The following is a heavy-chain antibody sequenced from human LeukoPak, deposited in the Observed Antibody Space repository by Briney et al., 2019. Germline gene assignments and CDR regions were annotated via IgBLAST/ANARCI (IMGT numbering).Heavy chain of an antibody. J-gene: IGHJ6*02. Sequence: ASVKVSCKASGYTFTSYYMHWVRQAPGQGLEWMGIINPSGGSKSYAQKFQGRVTMTRDTSTSTVYMELSSLRSEDTAVYYCAREGSQRDFWSGYYYYYYGMDVWGQGTTVTVSS. CDR1: GYTFTSYY. D-gene: IGHD3-3*01. V-gene: IGHV1-46*01. CDR2: INPSGGSK. CDR3: AREGSQRDFWSGYYYYYYGMDV.